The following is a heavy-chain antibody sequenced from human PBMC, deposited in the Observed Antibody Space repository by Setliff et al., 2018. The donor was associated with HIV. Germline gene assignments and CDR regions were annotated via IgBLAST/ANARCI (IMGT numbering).Heavy chain of an antibody. V-gene: IGHV3-73*01. CDR3: TRPQYFYDIGGSDY. Sequence: PGGSLRLSCAASGFTFSGSPIHWVRQASGKGLEWLGRIKTRADNYATAYAASVEGRFTISRDDSMNTAYLQMNSLKIEDTAVYYCTRPQYFYDIGGSDYWGQGTLVTVSS. CDR1: GFTFSGSP. J-gene: IGHJ4*02. CDR2: IKTRADNYAT. D-gene: IGHD3-22*01.